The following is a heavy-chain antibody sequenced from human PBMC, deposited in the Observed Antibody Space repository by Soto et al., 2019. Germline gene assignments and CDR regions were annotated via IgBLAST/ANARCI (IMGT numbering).Heavy chain of an antibody. CDR1: GGSFSGYY. Sequence: SETLSLTCAVYGGSFSGYYWNWIRQPPGKGLEWIGEINHSGSTNYNLSLKSRVTISVDTSNNQFSLKLSSVTAADTAVYYCARGIGYNYGYFDYWGQGTLVTVSS. CDR3: ARGIGYNYGYFDY. D-gene: IGHD5-18*01. J-gene: IGHJ4*02. CDR2: INHSGST. V-gene: IGHV4-34*01.